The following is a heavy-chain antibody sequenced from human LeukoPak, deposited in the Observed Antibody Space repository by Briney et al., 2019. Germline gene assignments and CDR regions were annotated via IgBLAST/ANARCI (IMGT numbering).Heavy chain of an antibody. Sequence: SETLSLTCAVYVGSFSGYYWSWIRQPAGQGLESIGHISTSGSTNSNPSLKRRVTMSVDTSKNQFSLKLSSVTAADTAVYYCARVRYSDSSVLTRKRSYYFDYWGQGTLVTVSS. CDR2: ISTSGST. CDR3: ARVRYSDSSVLTRKRSYYFDY. J-gene: IGHJ4*02. V-gene: IGHV4-59*10. D-gene: IGHD3-22*01. CDR1: VGSFSGYY.